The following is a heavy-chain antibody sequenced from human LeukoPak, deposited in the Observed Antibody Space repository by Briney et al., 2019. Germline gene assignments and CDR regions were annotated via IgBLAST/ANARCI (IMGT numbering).Heavy chain of an antibody. CDR1: GFTFSSYE. Sequence: GGSLRLSCVASGFTFSSYEMNWVRQAPGKGLEWVSYISGSGSTIYYADSVKGRFTISRDNAKNSLYLQMNSLRAEDTAVYYCARGGGSYPFDYWGQGSLVTVSS. CDR3: ARGGGSYPFDY. V-gene: IGHV3-48*03. D-gene: IGHD1-26*01. J-gene: IGHJ4*02. CDR2: ISGSGSTI.